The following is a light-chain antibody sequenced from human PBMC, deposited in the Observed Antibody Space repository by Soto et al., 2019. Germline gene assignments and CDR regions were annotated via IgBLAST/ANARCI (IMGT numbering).Light chain of an antibody. Sequence: EIVLTQSPGTLSLSPGERATLSCRASQSVSSTYVAWYQQNPGQAPRLLIYGASNRATGIPDRFSGSGSGTDFTLTISRLEPEDFAVYFCQLYGRSPPFTFGQGTKVDIK. V-gene: IGKV3-20*01. J-gene: IGKJ2*01. CDR2: GAS. CDR1: QSVSSTY. CDR3: QLYGRSPPFT.